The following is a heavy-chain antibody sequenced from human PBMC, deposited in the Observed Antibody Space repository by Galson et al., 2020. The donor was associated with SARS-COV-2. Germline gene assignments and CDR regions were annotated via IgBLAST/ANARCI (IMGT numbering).Heavy chain of an antibody. V-gene: IGHV3-74*01. CDR2: ISTDGITI. D-gene: IGHD5-18*01. CDR3: ARDGQYSYGLLTLDY. Sequence: GGSLRLSCVVSGFTFANSWMHWVRQAPGKGLVWLSGISTDGITITYADSVKGRFTISRDNAKSTLYLQINSLGAEDTAVYYCARDGQYSYGLLTLDYWGQGTLVTVSS. J-gene: IGHJ4*02. CDR1: GFTFANSW.